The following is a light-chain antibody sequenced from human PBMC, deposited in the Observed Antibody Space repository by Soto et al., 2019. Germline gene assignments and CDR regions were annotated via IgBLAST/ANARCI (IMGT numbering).Light chain of an antibody. Sequence: EIVLTQSPATLSLSPGDRATLSCRASQSVSSYLAWYQQKPVQAPRLLIYDASNRATGIPARFSGSGSGTDFTLTISSLEPEDFAVYYCQQRSSWPLITVGQATRLEIK. CDR1: QSVSSY. J-gene: IGKJ5*01. CDR2: DAS. CDR3: QQRSSWPLIT. V-gene: IGKV3-11*01.